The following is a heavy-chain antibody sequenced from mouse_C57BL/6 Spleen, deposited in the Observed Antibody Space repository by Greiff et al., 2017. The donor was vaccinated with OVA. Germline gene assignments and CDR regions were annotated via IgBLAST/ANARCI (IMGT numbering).Heavy chain of an antibody. V-gene: IGHV1-80*01. CDR3: ARSIYYDSTGFAY. D-gene: IGHD2-4*01. CDR1: GYAFSSYW. J-gene: IGHJ3*01. Sequence: VQLQQSGAELVKPGASVKISCKASGYAFSSYWMNWVKQRPGKGLEWIGQIYPGDGDTNYNGKFKGKATLTADKSSSTAYMQLRSLTSEDSAVDFCARSIYYDSTGFAYWGQGTLVTVSA. CDR2: IYPGDGDT.